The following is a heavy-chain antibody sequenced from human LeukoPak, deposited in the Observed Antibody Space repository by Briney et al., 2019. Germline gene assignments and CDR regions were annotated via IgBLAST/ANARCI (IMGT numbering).Heavy chain of an antibody. J-gene: IGHJ4*02. Sequence: SVKVSCKASGGTFSSYAISWVRQAPGQGLEWIGRIIPIFGTANYAQKFQGRVTITTDESTSTAYMELGSLRSEDTAVYYCARGRYYDSSGYLDYWGQGTLVTVSS. CDR1: GGTFSSYA. D-gene: IGHD3-22*01. V-gene: IGHV1-69*05. CDR3: ARGRYYDSSGYLDY. CDR2: IIPIFGTA.